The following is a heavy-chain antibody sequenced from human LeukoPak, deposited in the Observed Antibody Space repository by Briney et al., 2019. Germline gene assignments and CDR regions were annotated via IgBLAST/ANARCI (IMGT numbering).Heavy chain of an antibody. Sequence: SVKVSCKTSAGTFSRYAISWVRQAPGQGLEWMGRITPMSATPSQTQWIQGRVTITADISTSTVYLDLSSLRSEDTALYFCAGDPPGTPVGFDIWGQGTMVTVSS. V-gene: IGHV1-69*06. CDR2: ITPMSATP. CDR3: AGDPPGTPVGFDI. J-gene: IGHJ3*02. CDR1: AGTFSRYA. D-gene: IGHD3-10*01.